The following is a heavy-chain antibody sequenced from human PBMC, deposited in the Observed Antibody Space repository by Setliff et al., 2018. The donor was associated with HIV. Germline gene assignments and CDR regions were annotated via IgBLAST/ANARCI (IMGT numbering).Heavy chain of an antibody. J-gene: IGHJ5*02. Sequence: SETLSLTCAVYGGSFSAYHWSWIRQTPGKGLEWLGEINHSGSTAYNLALESRVSMSIDTSKNQFSLKLRSVTAADTAVYYCARVVVAYNWFDPWGQGTLVTVSS. V-gene: IGHV4-34*01. D-gene: IGHD2-15*01. CDR2: INHSGST. CDR1: GGSFSAYH. CDR3: ARVVVAYNWFDP.